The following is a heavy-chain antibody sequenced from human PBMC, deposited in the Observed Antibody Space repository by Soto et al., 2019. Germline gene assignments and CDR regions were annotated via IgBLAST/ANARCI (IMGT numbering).Heavy chain of an antibody. CDR3: ARTRGDYGDLDY. J-gene: IGHJ4*02. V-gene: IGHV4-4*02. CDR1: SGSISSSNW. Sequence: TSETLSLTCAVSSGSISSSNWWGWVRQPPGKGLEWIGEIYHSGSTNYNPSLKSRVTISVDKSKNQFSLKLSSVTAADTAVYYCARTRGDYGDLDYWGQGTLVTVSS. CDR2: IYHSGST. D-gene: IGHD4-17*01.